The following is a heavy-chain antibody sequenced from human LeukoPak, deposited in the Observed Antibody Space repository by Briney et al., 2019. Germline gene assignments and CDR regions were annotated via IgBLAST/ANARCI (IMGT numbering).Heavy chain of an antibody. CDR1: GGSISSYY. V-gene: IGHV4-59*01. D-gene: IGHD5-24*01. Sequence: KPSETLSLTCTVSGGSISSYYWSWIRQPPGKGLEWIGYIYYSGSTNYNPSLKSRVTISVDTSKNQFSLKLSSVTAADTAVYYCARPVGEMATIHFDYWGQGTLVTVSS. CDR2: IYYSGST. J-gene: IGHJ4*02. CDR3: ARPVGEMATIHFDY.